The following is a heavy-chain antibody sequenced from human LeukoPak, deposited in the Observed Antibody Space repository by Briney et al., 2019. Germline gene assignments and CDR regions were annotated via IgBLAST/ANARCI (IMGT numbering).Heavy chain of an antibody. CDR3: ARDPRPRVVPAAIFVSYYMDV. J-gene: IGHJ6*03. Sequence: GSSVNVSCKASGGTFSTYPISWVRQAPGQGLEWMGRIIPMLGIANYAQKFQGRVTITADKSTSTAYMELSSLRSEDTAVYYCARDPRPRVVPAAIFVSYYMDVWGKGTTVTVSS. V-gene: IGHV1-69*04. CDR1: GGTFSTYP. D-gene: IGHD2-2*02. CDR2: IIPMLGIA.